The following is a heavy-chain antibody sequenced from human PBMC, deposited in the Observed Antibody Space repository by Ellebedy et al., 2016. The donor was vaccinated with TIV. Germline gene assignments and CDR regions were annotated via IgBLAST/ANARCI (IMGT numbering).Heavy chain of an antibody. CDR1: GDSISSYY. J-gene: IGHJ6*02. D-gene: IGHD6-19*01. V-gene: IGHV4-59*08. Sequence: MPSETLSLTCTVSGDSISSYYWSWIRQPPGKGLEWIGHIYYSGGAKYNPSLKSRVTISVDTSKNQFSLKLSSVTAADTAVYYCARAYPSDSSGWGPHYYYYGMDVWGQGTTVTVSS. CDR3: ARAYPSDSSGWGPHYYYYGMDV. CDR2: IYYSGGA.